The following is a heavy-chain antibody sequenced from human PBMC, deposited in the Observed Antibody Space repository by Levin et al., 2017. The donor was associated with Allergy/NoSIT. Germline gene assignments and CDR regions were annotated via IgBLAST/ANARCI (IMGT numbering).Heavy chain of an antibody. Sequence: PGGSLRLSCAASGFTFSSYAMSWVRQAPGKGLEWVSAISGSGGSTYYADSVKGRFTISRDNSKNTLYLQMNSLRAEDTAVYYCAKSNYYDSSSYPGDAFDIWGQGTMVTVSS. CDR1: GFTFSSYA. CDR3: AKSNYYDSSSYPGDAFDI. D-gene: IGHD3-22*01. V-gene: IGHV3-23*01. CDR2: ISGSGGST. J-gene: IGHJ3*02.